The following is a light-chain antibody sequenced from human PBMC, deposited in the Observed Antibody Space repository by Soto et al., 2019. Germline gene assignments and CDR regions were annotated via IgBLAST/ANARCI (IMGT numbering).Light chain of an antibody. J-gene: IGKJ1*01. CDR1: QSIGRF. CDR3: QQCYMGWT. V-gene: IGKV1-5*01. Sequence: DIQMTQSPSTLSASVGDRVTITCRASQSIGRFLAWYQHQPGKAPKLLIYDASTLESGVPSRFSGTGSGTEFTFSITSLQPEDFGTYYGQQCYMGWTFGQGTKVEFK. CDR2: DAS.